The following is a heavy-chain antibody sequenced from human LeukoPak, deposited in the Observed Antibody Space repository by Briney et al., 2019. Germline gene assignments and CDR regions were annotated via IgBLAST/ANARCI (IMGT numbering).Heavy chain of an antibody. J-gene: IGHJ4*02. CDR2: INWNGGST. CDR3: ARDRGYSYAEGYFDY. Sequence: GGSLRLSCAASGFTFSSYSMNWVRQAPGKGLEWVSGINWNGGSTGYADSVKGRFTISRDNAKNSLYLQMNSLRAEDTALYYCARDRGYSYAEGYFDYWGQGTLVTVSS. D-gene: IGHD5-18*01. CDR1: GFTFSSYS. V-gene: IGHV3-20*04.